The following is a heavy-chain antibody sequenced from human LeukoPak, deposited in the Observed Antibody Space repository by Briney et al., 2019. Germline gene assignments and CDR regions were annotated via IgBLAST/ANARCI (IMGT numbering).Heavy chain of an antibody. J-gene: IGHJ4*02. Sequence: PSETLSLTCTVSGGSLSDYYWSWIRHPPGKGLESIGYVYYSGSTHYSPSLKSRVTISVDTSKNQFSLKLSSVTAADTAVYCCARHPYCGDNSCYNFDYWGQGALVTVSS. CDR2: VYYSGST. V-gene: IGHV4-59*08. CDR1: GGSLSDYY. D-gene: IGHD2-15*01. CDR3: ARHPYCGDNSCYNFDY.